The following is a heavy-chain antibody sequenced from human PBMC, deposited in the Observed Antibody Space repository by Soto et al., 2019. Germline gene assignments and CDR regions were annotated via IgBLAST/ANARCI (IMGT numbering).Heavy chain of an antibody. D-gene: IGHD4-4*01. CDR1: GYTFTSYA. CDR3: ARVRATVTTPFDY. CDR2: INAGNGNT. V-gene: IGHV1-3*01. Sequence: ASVKVSCKASGYTFTSYAMHWVRQAPGQRLEWMGWINAGNGNTKYSQKFQGRVTITRDTSASTAYMELSSLRSEDTAVYYCARVRATVTTPFDYWDQGTLVTVSS. J-gene: IGHJ4*02.